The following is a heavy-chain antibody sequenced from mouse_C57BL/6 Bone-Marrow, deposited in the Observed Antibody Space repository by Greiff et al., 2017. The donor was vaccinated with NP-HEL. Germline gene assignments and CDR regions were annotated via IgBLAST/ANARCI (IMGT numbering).Heavy chain of an antibody. Sequence: VMLVESGAELVRPGTSVKMSCKASGYTFTNYWIGWAKQRPGHGLEWIGDIYPGGGYTNYNEKFKGKATLTADKSSSTAYMQFSSLTSEDSAIYYCAREGNWEYYFDYWGQGTTLTVSS. CDR1: GYTFTNYW. D-gene: IGHD4-1*01. J-gene: IGHJ2*01. V-gene: IGHV1-63*01. CDR2: IYPGGGYT. CDR3: AREGNWEYYFDY.